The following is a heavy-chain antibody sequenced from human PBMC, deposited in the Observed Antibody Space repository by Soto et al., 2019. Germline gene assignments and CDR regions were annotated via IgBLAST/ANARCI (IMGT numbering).Heavy chain of an antibody. CDR2: INPNSGGT. D-gene: IGHD2-21*02. J-gene: IGHJ6*02. Sequence: ASVKVSCKASGYTFTGYYMHWVRQAPGQGLEWMGWINPNSGGTNYAQKFQGWVTMTRDTSISTAYMELSRLRSDDTAVYYCARDCGGGGDCYSNYYGMDVWGQGTTVTVSS. CDR1: GYTFTGYY. CDR3: ARDCGGGGDCYSNYYGMDV. V-gene: IGHV1-2*04.